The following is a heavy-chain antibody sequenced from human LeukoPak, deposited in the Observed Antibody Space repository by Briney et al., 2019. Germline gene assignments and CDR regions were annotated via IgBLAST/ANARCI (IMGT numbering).Heavy chain of an antibody. V-gene: IGHV1-2*02. Sequence: ASVKVTCKACGYTFTGYYMHWVRQAPGQGLEWMGWINPNSGGTNYAQKFQGRVTMTRDTSISTAYMELSRLRSDDTAVCYCARDLKGYSWGQRTLVTVSS. CDR2: INPNSGGT. J-gene: IGHJ4*02. D-gene: IGHD6-13*01. CDR1: GYTFTGYY. CDR3: ARDLKGYS.